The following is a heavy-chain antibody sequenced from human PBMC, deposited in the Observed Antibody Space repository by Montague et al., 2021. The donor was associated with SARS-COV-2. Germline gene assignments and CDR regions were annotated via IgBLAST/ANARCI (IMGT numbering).Heavy chain of an antibody. V-gene: IGHV4-59*11. Sequence: SETLSLTCTVSGRSMSDHYWAWIRQPPGKGLEWLAYIYYSGGINSNASLKSRVTMSVDTSKNQFSLKLTSVTAADTAVYYCARAVSVRRAVNWFDPWGPGNL. CDR3: ARAVSVRRAVNWFDP. CDR2: IYYSGGI. J-gene: IGHJ5*02. CDR1: GRSMSDHY. D-gene: IGHD3-10*01.